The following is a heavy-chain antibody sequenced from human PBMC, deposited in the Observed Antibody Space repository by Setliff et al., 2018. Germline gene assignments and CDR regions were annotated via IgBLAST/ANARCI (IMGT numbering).Heavy chain of an antibody. CDR3: ARDKGYDSSGYYFYYYYYMDV. Sequence: ASVKVSCKASGYTFTDYAMHWVRQAPGQRLEWTGWINPGNGNTKYSQKFQGRVTITRDTPASTAYMELSSLRSEDTAVYYCARDKGYDSSGYYFYYYYYMDVWGKGTTVTVSS. D-gene: IGHD3-22*01. J-gene: IGHJ6*03. V-gene: IGHV1-3*01. CDR2: INPGNGNT. CDR1: GYTFTDYA.